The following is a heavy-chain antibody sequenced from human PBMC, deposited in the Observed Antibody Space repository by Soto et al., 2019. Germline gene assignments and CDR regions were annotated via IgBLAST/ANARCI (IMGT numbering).Heavy chain of an antibody. CDR1: GFTFSSYA. Sequence: QVQLVESGGGVVQPGRSLRLSCAASGFTFSSYAMHWVRQAPGKGLEWVAVIWYDGSNKDYADSVKGRFTISRDNSKXSLYLQMNSLRAEDTAVYYCARVYCISTSCPYGMDVWGQGTTVTVSS. J-gene: IGHJ6*02. V-gene: IGHV3-33*01. CDR3: ARVYCISTSCPYGMDV. D-gene: IGHD2-2*01. CDR2: IWYDGSNK.